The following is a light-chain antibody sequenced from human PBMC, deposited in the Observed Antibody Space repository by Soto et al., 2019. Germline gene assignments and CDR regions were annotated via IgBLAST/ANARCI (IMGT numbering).Light chain of an antibody. J-gene: IGKJ5*01. CDR2: GIS. CDR1: QSVNSN. Sequence: KVITQSPAILSVSPGESATLSCRASQSVNSNYLAWYQQHPGQPPRLLIYGISTRATGIPARFSGSGSGTEFSLTISSLQSEDFAVYYCQQYSKWPITFGQGTRLEIK. CDR3: QQYSKWPIT. V-gene: IGKV3-15*01.